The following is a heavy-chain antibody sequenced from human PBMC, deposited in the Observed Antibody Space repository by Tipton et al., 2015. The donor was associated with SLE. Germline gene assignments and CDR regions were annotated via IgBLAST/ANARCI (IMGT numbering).Heavy chain of an antibody. CDR1: GFTFSSYG. D-gene: IGHD3-22*01. CDR3: AKEYDSSGYYYGY. J-gene: IGHJ4*02. CDR2: ISYDGSNK. V-gene: IGHV3-30*18. Sequence: SLRLSCAASGFTFSSYGMHWVRQAPGKGLEWVAVISYDGSNKYYADSVKGRFTISRDNSKNTLYLQMNSLRAEDTAVYYCAKEYDSSGYYYGYWGQGTLVTVSS.